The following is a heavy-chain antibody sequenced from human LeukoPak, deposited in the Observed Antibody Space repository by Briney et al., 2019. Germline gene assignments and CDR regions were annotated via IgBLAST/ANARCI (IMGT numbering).Heavy chain of an antibody. J-gene: IGHJ3*02. CDR1: GFTFSSYA. CDR3: ARELPQSGYDEVHAFDI. D-gene: IGHD5-12*01. Sequence: GGSLRLSCAASGFTFSSYAMSWVRQAPGKGLEWVSAISGSGGSTYYADSVKGRFTISRDNSKNTLYLQMNSLRAEDTAVYYCARELPQSGYDEVHAFDIWGQGTMVTVSS. CDR2: ISGSGGST. V-gene: IGHV3-23*01.